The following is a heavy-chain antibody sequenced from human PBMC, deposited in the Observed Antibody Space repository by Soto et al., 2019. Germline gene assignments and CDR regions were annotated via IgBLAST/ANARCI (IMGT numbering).Heavy chain of an antibody. CDR2: VNPILSLS. CDR3: ATSYGSGYRAFDY. J-gene: IGHJ4*02. Sequence: QVQLVQSGAEVKRPGSSVKVSCKASGDTFNFYSINWVRQAPGLGLEWLGRVNPILSLSNCAQRFQGRVTMTADKSTSTAYMILNSLKSEDTAIYYCATSYGSGYRAFDYWGQGALVTVSS. CDR1: GDTFNFYS. V-gene: IGHV1-69*02. D-gene: IGHD3-10*01.